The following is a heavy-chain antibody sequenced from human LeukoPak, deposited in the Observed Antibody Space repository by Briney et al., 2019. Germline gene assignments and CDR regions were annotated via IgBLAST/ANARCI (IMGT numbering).Heavy chain of an antibody. Sequence: GASVKVSCKASGYTFTSYGISWVRQAPGQGLEWMGWTSAYNGNTNYAQKLQGRVTMTTDTSTSTAYMELRSLRSDDTAVYYCAKDQYYSPRWYYYYMDVWGKGTTVTVSS. CDR2: TSAYNGNT. CDR1: GYTFTSYG. V-gene: IGHV1-18*01. J-gene: IGHJ6*03. CDR3: AKDQYYSPRWYYYYMDV. D-gene: IGHD3-10*01.